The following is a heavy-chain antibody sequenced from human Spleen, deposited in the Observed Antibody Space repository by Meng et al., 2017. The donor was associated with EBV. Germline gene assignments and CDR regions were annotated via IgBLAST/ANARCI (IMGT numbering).Heavy chain of an antibody. CDR3: ARLNDYSSGSTS. Sequence: QGEVVEDGAEVKKPGSSVKVHCKASGGAFRYSAISWVRQAPGQGLEWMAGITPIFGTSNYAQKFQDRVTISADESTTTVYLELSSLRSEDTAVYYCARLNDYSSGSTSWGQGTLVTVSS. CDR2: ITPIFGTS. J-gene: IGHJ5*02. D-gene: IGHD6-19*01. V-gene: IGHV1-69*01. CDR1: GGAFRYSA.